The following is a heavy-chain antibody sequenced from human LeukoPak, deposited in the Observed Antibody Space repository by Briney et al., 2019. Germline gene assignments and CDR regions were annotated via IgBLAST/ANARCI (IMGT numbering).Heavy chain of an antibody. CDR3: AKHMVRGVIYPLVFDY. V-gene: IGHV3-23*01. CDR1: GFTFSSYA. CDR2: ISGSGGST. J-gene: IGHJ4*02. D-gene: IGHD3-10*01. Sequence: PGGSLRLSCAASGFTFSSYAMSWVRQAPGKGLEWVSAISGSGGSTYYADSVKGRFTISRDNSKNTLYLQMNSLRAEDTAVYYCAKHMVRGVIYPLVFDYWGQGTLVTVSS.